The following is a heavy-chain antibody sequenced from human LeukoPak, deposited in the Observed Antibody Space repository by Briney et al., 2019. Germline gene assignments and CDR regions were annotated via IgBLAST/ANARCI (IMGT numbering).Heavy chain of an antibody. CDR3: AGEISGYSDY. J-gene: IGHJ4*02. Sequence: GASVKVSCKASGHTFTGYYMHWVRQAPGQGLEWMGWINANSGDTKYAQKFQGRVTMTRDTSISTAYMELSRLRSDDTAMYYCAGEISGYSDYWGQGALVTVSS. CDR2: INANSGDT. V-gene: IGHV1-2*02. D-gene: IGHD3-22*01. CDR1: GHTFTGYY.